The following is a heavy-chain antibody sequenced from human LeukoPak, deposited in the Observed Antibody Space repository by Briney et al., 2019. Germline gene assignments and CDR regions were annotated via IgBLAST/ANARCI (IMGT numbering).Heavy chain of an antibody. CDR3: ARISSISYYFDY. CDR2: IKLDGSEK. J-gene: IGHJ4*02. Sequence: GGTLRLSCAASGFTFSSFWMTWVRQAPGKELEWVANIKLDGSEKYYVDSVKGRFTVSRDNAKNSLYLQMNSLRAEDTAVYYCARISSISYYFDYWGLGTLVTVSS. CDR1: GFTFSSFW. V-gene: IGHV3-7*01.